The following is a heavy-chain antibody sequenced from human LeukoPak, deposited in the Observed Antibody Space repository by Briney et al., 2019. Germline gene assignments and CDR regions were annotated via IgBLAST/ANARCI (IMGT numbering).Heavy chain of an antibody. CDR1: GFTFSSYS. J-gene: IGHJ4*02. D-gene: IGHD2-2*01. V-gene: IGHV3-21*01. Sequence: PGGSLRLSCAASGFTFSSYSMNWVRQAPGKGLEWVSSISSSSSYIYYADSVKGRFTISRDNAKNSLYLQMNSLRAEDTAVYYCATRSPNPIVVVPAAIGLWGQGTLVTVSS. CDR2: ISSSSSYI. CDR3: ATRSPNPIVVVPAAIGL.